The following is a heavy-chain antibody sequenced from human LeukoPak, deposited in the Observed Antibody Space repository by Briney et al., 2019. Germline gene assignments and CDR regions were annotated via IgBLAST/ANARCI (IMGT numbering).Heavy chain of an antibody. V-gene: IGHV4-30-2*01. CDR3: AGDYGASYRFDY. Sequence: SETLSLTCAVSGGSVSSGSYSWSWIRQPPGKGLEWIGYTYHSGSTTYTPSLKSRVTMSLDRSKNQVSLKLSSVTAADTAVYYCAGDYGASYRFDYWGQGTLVTVFS. CDR2: TYHSGST. CDR1: GGSVSSGSYS. J-gene: IGHJ4*02. D-gene: IGHD3-16*01.